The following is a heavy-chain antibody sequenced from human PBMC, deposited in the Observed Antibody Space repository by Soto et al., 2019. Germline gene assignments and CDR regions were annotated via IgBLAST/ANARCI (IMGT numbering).Heavy chain of an antibody. CDR2: MNPNSGNT. Sequence: GASVKVSCKASGYTFTSYDINWVRQATGQGLEWMGWMNPNSGNTGYAQKFQGRVTMTRNTSISTAYMELNSLRAEDTAVYYCARDLNRLDRLAYWGQGTLVTVSS. CDR1: GYTFTSYD. J-gene: IGHJ4*02. CDR3: ARDLNRLDRLAY. D-gene: IGHD1-1*01. V-gene: IGHV1-8*01.